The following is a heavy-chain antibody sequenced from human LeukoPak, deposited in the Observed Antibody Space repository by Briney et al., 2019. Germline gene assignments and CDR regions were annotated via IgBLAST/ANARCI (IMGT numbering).Heavy chain of an antibody. J-gene: IGHJ3*02. CDR1: GLTFSDFW. CDR2: ISSSGSTI. V-gene: IGHV3-11*01. CDR3: VRWNDAIDTFDI. Sequence: GGSLRLTCAASGLTFSDFWMSWVRQAPGKGLEWVSYISSSGSTIYYADSVKGRFTISRDNAKNSLYLQMNSLRAEDTAVYYCVRWNDAIDTFDIWGQGTMVTVSS. D-gene: IGHD1-1*01.